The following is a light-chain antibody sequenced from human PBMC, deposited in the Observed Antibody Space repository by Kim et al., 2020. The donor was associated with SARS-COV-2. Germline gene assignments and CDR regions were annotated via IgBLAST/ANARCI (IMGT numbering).Light chain of an antibody. CDR2: SNN. Sequence: ELTQPPSASGTPGQRVTISCSGSSANIGSNAVKWYQQLPGTAPKLLIYSNNQRPSGVPDRFSGSKSGTSASLAISGLQSEDEAAYYCAAWDDSLNVWVFGGGTQLTVL. J-gene: IGLJ2*01. CDR3: AAWDDSLNVWV. CDR1: SANIGSNA. V-gene: IGLV1-44*01.